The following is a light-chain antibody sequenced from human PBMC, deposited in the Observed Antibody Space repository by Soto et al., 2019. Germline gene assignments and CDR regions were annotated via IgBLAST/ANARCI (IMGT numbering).Light chain of an antibody. CDR2: LAS. CDR1: QSLLHRNGYSS. V-gene: IGKV2-28*01. J-gene: IGKJ2*03. CDR3: MQALQTPYC. Sequence: DIVMTQSPLSLPVSPGEPASISCRSSQSLLHRNGYSSLDWYLQKPGQSPRLLIYLASTRASGVPDKCSAGGSGAFFTLKISRVEAEDVGIYYCMQALQTPYCVGQGTKLEI.